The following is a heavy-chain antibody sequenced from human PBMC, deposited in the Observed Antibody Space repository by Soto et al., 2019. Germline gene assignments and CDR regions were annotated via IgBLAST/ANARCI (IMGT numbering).Heavy chain of an antibody. CDR2: ITPSGRCI. CDR1: GISFSDYH. CDR3: AGPYQPAAY. V-gene: IGHV3-21*01. J-gene: IGHJ4*02. Sequence: ESGGGLVKPGGSLRLSGAASGISFSDYHMNWVRQAPGKGLEWISSITPSGRCINYADSVEGRFFISRDTTKTSLSFQLNLRRGENMAVYNFAGPYQPAAYWCPGHLVVFPS.